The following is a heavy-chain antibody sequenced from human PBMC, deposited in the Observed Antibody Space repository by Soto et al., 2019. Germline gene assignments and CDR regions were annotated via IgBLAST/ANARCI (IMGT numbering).Heavy chain of an antibody. J-gene: IGHJ6*02. CDR1: GGSISSGGYY. Sequence: PSETLSLTCTVSGGSISSGGYYWSWIRQHPGKGLEWIGYIYYSGSTYYNPSLKSRVTISVDTSKNQFSLKLISVTAADTAVYYCARLNIIYYYGSGSPSSYYYYGMDVWGQGTTVTVSS. CDR3: ARLNIIYYYGSGSPSSYYYYGMDV. CDR2: IYYSGST. V-gene: IGHV4-31*03. D-gene: IGHD3-10*01.